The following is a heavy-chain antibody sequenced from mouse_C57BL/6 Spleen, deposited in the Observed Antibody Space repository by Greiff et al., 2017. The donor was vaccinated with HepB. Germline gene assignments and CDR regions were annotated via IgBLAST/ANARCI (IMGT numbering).Heavy chain of an antibody. V-gene: IGHV1-39*01. D-gene: IGHD2-4*01. Sequence: EVQLQQSGPELVKPGASVKISCKASGYSFTDYNMNWVKQSNGKSLEWIGVINPNYGTTSYNQKFKGKATLTVDQSSSTAYMQLNSLTSEDSAVYYCEIYYDYDGYAMDYWGQGTSVTVSS. CDR2: INPNYGTT. J-gene: IGHJ4*01. CDR1: GYSFTDYN. CDR3: EIYYDYDGYAMDY.